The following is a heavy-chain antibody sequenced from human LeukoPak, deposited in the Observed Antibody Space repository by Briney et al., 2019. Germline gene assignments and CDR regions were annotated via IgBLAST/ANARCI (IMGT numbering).Heavy chain of an antibody. CDR1: GGSISSYY. V-gene: IGHV4-59*01. J-gene: IGHJ4*02. CDR2: IYYSGST. D-gene: IGHD6-13*01. CDR3: ARDKDTSSCLDY. Sequence: SETLSLTCTVSGGSISSYYWSWIRQPPGKGLEWIGYIYYSGSTKYNPSLKSRVTISVDTSKNQFSLKLSSVTAADTAVYYCARDKDTSSCLDYWGQGTLVTVS.